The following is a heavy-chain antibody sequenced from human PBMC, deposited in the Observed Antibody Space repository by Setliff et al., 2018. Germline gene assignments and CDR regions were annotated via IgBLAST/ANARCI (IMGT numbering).Heavy chain of an antibody. CDR3: AKAPYASATPCWFDP. CDR1: GFTFSSHG. V-gene: IGHV3-30*02. J-gene: IGHJ5*02. D-gene: IGHD2-2*01. CDR2: IRYDGSNK. Sequence: PGGSLRLSCVVSGFTFSSHGMNWVRQAPGKGLEWVAFIRYDGSNKYYADSVRGRFTISRDKIKSTLYLQMNSLRVEDTAMYYCAKAPYASATPCWFDPWGQGTLVTVSS.